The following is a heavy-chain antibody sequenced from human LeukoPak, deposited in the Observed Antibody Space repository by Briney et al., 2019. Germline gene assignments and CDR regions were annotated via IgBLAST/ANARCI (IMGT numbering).Heavy chain of an antibody. CDR1: GFTFSGSA. V-gene: IGHV3-73*01. Sequence: SGGSLRLSCAASGFTFSGSAMHWVRQASGKGLEWVGRIRSKANSYATAYAASVKGRFTISGDDSKNTAYLQMNSLKTEDTAVYYCTRPHIVVEPDYWGQGTLVTVSS. J-gene: IGHJ4*02. D-gene: IGHD2-21*01. CDR2: IRSKANSYAT. CDR3: TRPHIVVEPDY.